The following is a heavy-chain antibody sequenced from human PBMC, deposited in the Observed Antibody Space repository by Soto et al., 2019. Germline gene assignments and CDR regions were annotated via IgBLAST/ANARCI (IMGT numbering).Heavy chain of an antibody. Sequence: QVQLVESGGGVVQPGRSLRLSCAASGFTFNNYAMHWVRQAPGKGLEWVAFISYDGSSKYYADSVKGRFTISRDNSKNTLYLQMNSLRAEDTAVYYCAIPSGLTVTGPDYWGQGTLVTVSS. J-gene: IGHJ4*02. CDR3: AIPSGLTVTGPDY. V-gene: IGHV3-30-3*01. CDR1: GFTFNNYA. D-gene: IGHD6-19*01. CDR2: ISYDGSSK.